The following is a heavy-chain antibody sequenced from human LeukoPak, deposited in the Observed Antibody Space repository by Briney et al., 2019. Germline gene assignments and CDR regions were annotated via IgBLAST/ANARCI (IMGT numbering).Heavy chain of an antibody. Sequence: SETLSLTCTVSGGSISNYYWSWLRQPPGKGLEWIGYIYYSGSTRYNPSLKSRFTISVDTSKNQFSLKVSSVTAAATAVYCCGRVNYYHYYMDVWGKGTTVTVSS. CDR2: IYYSGST. CDR1: GGSISNYY. CDR3: GRVNYYHYYMDV. J-gene: IGHJ6*03. V-gene: IGHV4-59*01.